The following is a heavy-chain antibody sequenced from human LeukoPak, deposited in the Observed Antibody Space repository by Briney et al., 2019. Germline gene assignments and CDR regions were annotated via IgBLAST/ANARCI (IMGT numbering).Heavy chain of an antibody. D-gene: IGHD1-1*01. V-gene: IGHV4-61*08. Sequence: SETLSLTCTVSGGSISSGGYYWSWIRQPPGKGLEWIGYIYYRGNTNYNPSLKSRVTMAVDTSKNQFSLKVSSVTAADTAVYYCARAGNNWSFDYWGQGTLVTVSS. CDR3: ARAGNNWSFDY. CDR1: GGSISSGGYY. CDR2: IYYRGNT. J-gene: IGHJ4*02.